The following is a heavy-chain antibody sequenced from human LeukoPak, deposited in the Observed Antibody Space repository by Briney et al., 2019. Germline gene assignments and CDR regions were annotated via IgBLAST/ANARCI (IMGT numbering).Heavy chain of an antibody. CDR2: IKQDGSEK. D-gene: IGHD3-16*01. V-gene: IGHV3-7*01. CDR3: ARGRYVRNWFDP. CDR1: GLTFSSYW. Sequence: PGGSLRLSCAASGLTFSSYWMSWVRQAPGKGLEWVANIKQDGSEKYYVDSVKGRFTISRDNAKNSLYLQMNSLRAEDTAVYYCARGRYVRNWFDPWGQGTLVTVSS. J-gene: IGHJ5*02.